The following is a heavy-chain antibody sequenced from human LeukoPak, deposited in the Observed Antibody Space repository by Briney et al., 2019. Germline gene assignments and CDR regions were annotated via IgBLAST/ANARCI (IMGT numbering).Heavy chain of an antibody. J-gene: IGHJ4*02. CDR1: DGSITTYY. D-gene: IGHD3-22*01. CDR2: MYGSGTP. V-gene: IGHV4-4*07. CDR3: IVDSSKLDFDY. Sequence: SETLSLTCSVSDGSITTYYWSWIRQPAGKGLEWIGRMYGSGTPNYSPSLNSRVTMSVDTSKRQISLRLSSVTAADTAVYYCIVDSSKLDFDYWGQGTLVTVSS.